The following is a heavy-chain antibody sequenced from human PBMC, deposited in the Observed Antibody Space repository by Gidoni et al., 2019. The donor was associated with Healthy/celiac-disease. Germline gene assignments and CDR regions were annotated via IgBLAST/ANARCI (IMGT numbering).Heavy chain of an antibody. CDR2: IYSSGST. J-gene: IGHJ5*02. CDR3: ARVVAGPNWFDP. CDR1: GGSISSGSYY. V-gene: IGHV4-61*02. D-gene: IGHD6-19*01. Sequence: QVQLQESGPGLVKPSQTLSLTCTVSGGSISSGSYYWSWIRQPAGKGLEWIGRIYSSGSTNYNPSLKSRVTISVDTSKNQFSLKLSSVTAADTAVYYCARVVAGPNWFDPWGQGTLVTVSS.